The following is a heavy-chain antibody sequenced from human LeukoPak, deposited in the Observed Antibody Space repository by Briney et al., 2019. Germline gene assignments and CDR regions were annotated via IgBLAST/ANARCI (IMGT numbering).Heavy chain of an antibody. J-gene: IGHJ4*02. CDR2: ISYDGSNK. CDR3: ATDYDTPFGY. CDR1: GFTFSSYA. V-gene: IGHV3-30*04. Sequence: GRSLRLPCAASGFTFSSYAMHWVRQAPGKGLEWVAVISYDGSNKYYADSVKGRFTISRDNSKNTLYLQMNSLRAEDTAVYYCATDYDTPFGYWGQGTLVTVSS. D-gene: IGHD4-17*01.